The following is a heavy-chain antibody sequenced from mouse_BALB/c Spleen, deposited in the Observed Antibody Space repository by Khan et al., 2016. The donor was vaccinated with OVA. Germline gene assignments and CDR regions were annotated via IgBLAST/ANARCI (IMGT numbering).Heavy chain of an antibody. Sequence: EVELVESGGGLVQPGGSRKLSCVGSGFTFSSFGMHWVRQAPEKGLEWVAYISGDSYTIYYTDTVKGRFTISRDNPKNTLFLQMTSLRSEDMAMYYCARSYFYGYYFDQWGQGTTLTVSS. CDR3: ARSYFYGYYFDQ. CDR2: ISGDSYTI. D-gene: IGHD1-1*01. CDR1: GFTFSSFG. J-gene: IGHJ2*01. V-gene: IGHV5-17*02.